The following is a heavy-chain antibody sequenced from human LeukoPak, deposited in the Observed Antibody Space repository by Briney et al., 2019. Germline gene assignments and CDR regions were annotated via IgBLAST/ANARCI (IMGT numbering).Heavy chain of an antibody. J-gene: IGHJ4*02. CDR2: IWYDGSNK. V-gene: IGHV3-33*01. CDR3: ARGSGGDCFDY. CDR1: GFTFSSYG. D-gene: IGHD2-15*01. Sequence: GRSLRLSCAASGFTFSSYGMHWVRQAPGKGREWGAVIWYDGSNKYYADSVKGRFTISRDNSKNTLYLQMNSLRAEDTAVYYCARGSGGDCFDYWGQGTLVTVSS.